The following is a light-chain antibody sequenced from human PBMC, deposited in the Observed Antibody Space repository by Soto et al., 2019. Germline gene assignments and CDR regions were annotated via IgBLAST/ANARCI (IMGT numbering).Light chain of an antibody. CDR1: QSLASH. Sequence: DIQMTQSPSSLSASVGDRVTITCRASQSLASHLHWYQQQPGKSPILLIYSPSTLEGGIPSKFGGSRCGTDFTLTLTIKHPDYVWSYFCQQSYSSLTFGQGTSVEIK. CDR3: QQSYSSLT. J-gene: IGKJ2*01. V-gene: IGKV1-39*01. CDR2: SPS.